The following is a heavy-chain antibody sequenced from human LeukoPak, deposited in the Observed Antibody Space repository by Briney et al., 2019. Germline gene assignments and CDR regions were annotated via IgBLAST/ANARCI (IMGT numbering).Heavy chain of an antibody. V-gene: IGHV3-21*01. D-gene: IGHD7-27*01. CDR2: ISSSSSYI. CDR1: GFTFSSYA. J-gene: IGHJ3*02. CDR3: ARDPKLGSRGSAFDI. Sequence: GGSLRLSCAASGFTFSSYAMSWVRQAPGKGLEWVSSISSSSSYIYYADSLKGRFTISRDNAKNSLYLQMNSLRAEDTAVYYCARDPKLGSRGSAFDIWGQGTMVTVSS.